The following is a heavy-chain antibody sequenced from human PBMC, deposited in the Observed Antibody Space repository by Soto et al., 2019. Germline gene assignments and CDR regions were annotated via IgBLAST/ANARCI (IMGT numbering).Heavy chain of an antibody. CDR3: PHTYDFWSGYYSRGFDY. CDR2: IYWDDDK. V-gene: IGHV2-5*02. J-gene: IGHJ4*02. Sequence: QITLKESGPPLVKPTQTLTLTCTFSGFSLSTSGVGVGWIRQPPGKALEWLALIYWDDDKRYSPSLKSRLTITKDTSKNQVVLTMTNMDPVDTATYYCPHTYDFWSGYYSRGFDYWGQGTLVTVSS. CDR1: GFSLSTSGVG. D-gene: IGHD3-3*01.